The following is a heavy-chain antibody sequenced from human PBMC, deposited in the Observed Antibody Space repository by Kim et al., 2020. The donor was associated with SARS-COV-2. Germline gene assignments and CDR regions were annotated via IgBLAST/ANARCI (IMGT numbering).Heavy chain of an antibody. J-gene: IGHJ5*02. D-gene: IGHD6-19*01. Sequence: GESLKISCKGSGYSFTSYWIGWVRQMPGKGLEWMGIIYPGDSDTRYSPSFQGQVTISADKSISTAYLQWSSLKASDTAMYYCARHQTGYSSGWYRGNWFDPWGQGTLVTVSS. CDR2: IYPGDSDT. V-gene: IGHV5-51*01. CDR1: GYSFTSYW. CDR3: ARHQTGYSSGWYRGNWFDP.